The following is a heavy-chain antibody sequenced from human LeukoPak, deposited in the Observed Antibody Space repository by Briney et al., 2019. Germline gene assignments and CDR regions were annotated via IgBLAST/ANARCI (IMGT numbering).Heavy chain of an antibody. CDR3: ARVAAVSYYYYYYMDV. CDR1: GYTFTSYA. Sequence: GASVKVSCKASGYTFTSYAISWVRQTPGQGLEWMGGIIPIFGTANYAQKFQGRVTITADKSTSTAYMELSSLRSEDTAVYYCARVAAVSYYYYYYMDVWGKGTTVTVSS. J-gene: IGHJ6*03. D-gene: IGHD6-13*01. CDR2: IIPIFGTA. V-gene: IGHV1-69*06.